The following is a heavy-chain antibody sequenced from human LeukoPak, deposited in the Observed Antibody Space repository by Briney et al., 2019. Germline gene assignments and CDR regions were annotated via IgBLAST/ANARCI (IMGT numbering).Heavy chain of an antibody. J-gene: IGHJ3*02. Sequence: PGRSLRLSCAASGFTFSSFAMHWVRQAPGKGLEWVAVISYDGSYKYYADSVKGRFTISRDNSKNTLYLQMNSLRAEDTAVYYCARSGRGGAFDIWGHGTMVTVSS. D-gene: IGHD1-26*01. V-gene: IGHV3-30*04. CDR2: ISYDGSYK. CDR1: GFTFSSFA. CDR3: ARSGRGGAFDI.